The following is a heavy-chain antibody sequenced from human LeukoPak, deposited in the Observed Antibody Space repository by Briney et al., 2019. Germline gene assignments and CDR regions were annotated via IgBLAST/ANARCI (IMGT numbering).Heavy chain of an antibody. V-gene: IGHV4-59*01. CDR3: ARDTRSYDSSGYYFFDF. CDR1: GASIRSYY. D-gene: IGHD3-22*01. Sequence: PSETLSLTCTVSGASIRSYYWNWLRQPPGKGLEWIGYINYSGSTNINPSLKRRATISMDTSKHHFSLKLSSVTAADTAVYYCARDTRSYDSSGYYFFDFWGQGTLVTVSS. CDR2: INYSGST. J-gene: IGHJ4*02.